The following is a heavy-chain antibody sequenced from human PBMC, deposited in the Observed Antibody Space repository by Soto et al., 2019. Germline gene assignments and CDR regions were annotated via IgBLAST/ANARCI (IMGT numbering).Heavy chain of an antibody. CDR2: INAGNGNT. CDR3: ARGYYDFWSGYYKRHNWFDP. V-gene: IGHV1-3*01. CDR1: GYTFTSYA. Sequence: GASVKVSCKASGYTFTSYAMHWVRQAPGQRLEWMGWINAGNGNTKYSQKFQGRVTITRDISASTAYMELSSLRSEDTAVYYCARGYYDFWSGYYKRHNWFDPWGQGTLVTVSS. D-gene: IGHD3-3*01. J-gene: IGHJ5*02.